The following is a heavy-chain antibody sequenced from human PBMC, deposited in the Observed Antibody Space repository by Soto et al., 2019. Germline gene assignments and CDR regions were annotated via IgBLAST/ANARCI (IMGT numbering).Heavy chain of an antibody. J-gene: IGHJ4*02. D-gene: IGHD2-15*01. V-gene: IGHV3-23*01. Sequence: WGSLRLSCAASGFTFISYAIVLVRHGPGKWREWVAVVSIGGSTHYADSVRGRFTISRDNSKNTLSLQMNSLTAEDTAVYFCAKRRGAGGHFDYWGQGALVTVSS. CDR3: AKRRGAGGHFDY. CDR1: GFTFISYA. CDR2: VSIGGST.